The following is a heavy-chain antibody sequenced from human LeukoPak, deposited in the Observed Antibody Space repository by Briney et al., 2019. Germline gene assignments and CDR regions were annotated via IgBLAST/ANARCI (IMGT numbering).Heavy chain of an antibody. CDR3: ARAGPGSGWYFDY. J-gene: IGHJ4*02. D-gene: IGHD6-19*01. CDR1: GYDFTSVG. CDR2: ISPYNGNT. Sequence: ASVKVSCKASGYDFTSVGITWVRRAPGQGLEWMGWISPYNGNTRYAQKFQGRVAMTTDTSTTTAYMELRGLRFNDTAVYYCARAGPGSGWYFDYWGQGTVVTVPS. V-gene: IGHV1-18*01.